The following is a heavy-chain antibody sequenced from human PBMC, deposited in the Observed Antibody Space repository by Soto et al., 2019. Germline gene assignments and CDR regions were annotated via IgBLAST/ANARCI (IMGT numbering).Heavy chain of an antibody. D-gene: IGHD3-3*02. CDR2: ITPFVDTS. J-gene: IGHJ6*02. CDR1: GGTFSKYS. Sequence: QVRLVQSGAEVKTPGSSVKVSCKVSGGTFSKYSLSWVRQTPGQGLEWMGGITPFVDTSNYAQRFLGRVTITADKPKNTAFWEGRGLSSPATVLYFSASPINSKGSISVPRHYYGMDVWGQGTKVTVSS. CDR3: ASPINSKGSISVPRHYYGMDV. V-gene: IGHV1-69*06.